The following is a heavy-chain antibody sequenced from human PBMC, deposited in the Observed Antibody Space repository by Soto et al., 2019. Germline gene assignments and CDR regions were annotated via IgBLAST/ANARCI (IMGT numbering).Heavy chain of an antibody. V-gene: IGHV3-21*01. CDR1: GFTFSSYS. Sequence: GGSLRLCCAASGFTFSSYSINWVSQAPGKGLEWVSSISSSSSYIYYADSVKGRFTISRDNAKNSLYLQMNSLRAEDTAVYYCARGDIVVVPAAIYYFDYWGQGTLVTVSS. D-gene: IGHD2-2*02. CDR2: ISSSSSYI. J-gene: IGHJ4*02. CDR3: ARGDIVVVPAAIYYFDY.